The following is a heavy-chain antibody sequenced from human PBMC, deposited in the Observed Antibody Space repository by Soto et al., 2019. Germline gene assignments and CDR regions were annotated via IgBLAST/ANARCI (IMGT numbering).Heavy chain of an antibody. Sequence: ASVKVSCKASGYTFTSYGISWVRQAPGQGLEWMGWISAYNGNTNYAQKLQGRVTMTTDTSTSTAYMELRSLRSDDTAVYYCASGGNPQPYYYYGMDVWGQGTTVTVSS. J-gene: IGHJ6*02. CDR1: GYTFTSYG. V-gene: IGHV1-18*01. CDR2: ISAYNGNT. D-gene: IGHD4-4*01. CDR3: ASGGNPQPYYYYGMDV.